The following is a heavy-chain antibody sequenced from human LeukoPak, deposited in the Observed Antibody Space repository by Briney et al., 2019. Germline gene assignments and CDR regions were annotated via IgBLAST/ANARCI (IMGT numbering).Heavy chain of an antibody. CDR2: IRYHGSDK. CDR1: AFTFRSYG. J-gene: IGHJ4*02. Sequence: GGSLRLSCAASAFTFRSYGMHWVRQAPGKGLEWVAFIRYHGSDKYYADSVKGRFTISRDNAKNSLYLQMNSLRAEDTAVYYCARDFDDSSGYYYSSHFDYWGQGTLVTVSS. CDR3: ARDFDDSSGYYYSSHFDY. D-gene: IGHD3-22*01. V-gene: IGHV3-30*02.